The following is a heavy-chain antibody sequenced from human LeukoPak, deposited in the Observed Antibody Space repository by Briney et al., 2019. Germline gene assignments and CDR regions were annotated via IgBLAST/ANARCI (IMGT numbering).Heavy chain of an antibody. V-gene: IGHV3-7*01. CDR3: ARMDIGLVRD. J-gene: IGHJ4*02. D-gene: IGHD3-10*01. CDR1: GFTFNHYW. CDR2: INQDGSET. Sequence: GGSLRLSCAASGFTFNHYWMTWVRQAPGKGLEWVANINQDGSETYYVDSVKGRFTISRDNAKNSLSLQMNSLRVEDTAVYYCARMDIGLVRDWGQGTLVTVSS.